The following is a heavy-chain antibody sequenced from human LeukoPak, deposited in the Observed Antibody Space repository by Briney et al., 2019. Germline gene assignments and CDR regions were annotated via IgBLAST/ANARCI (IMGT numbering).Heavy chain of an antibody. D-gene: IGHD5-24*01. CDR3: ARGLGEGYPDY. Sequence: SETLSLTCAVHGGSFSGFYWTWVRQPPGKGPEWVGEIFDGGRTNYNPSLKSRVTISGDTSKNQFPLKLSSVTAADTAVYYCARGLGEGYPDYWGQETLVTVSP. V-gene: IGHV4-34*01. CDR2: IFDGGRT. CDR1: GGSFSGFY. J-gene: IGHJ4*02.